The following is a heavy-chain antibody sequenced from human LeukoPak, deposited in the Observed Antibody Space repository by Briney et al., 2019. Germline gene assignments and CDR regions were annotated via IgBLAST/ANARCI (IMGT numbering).Heavy chain of an antibody. J-gene: IGHJ4*02. Sequence: SETLSLTCTVSGGSISTYYWSWIRQPPGKGLEWIGYIYYSGSTNYNPSLKSRVTISVDTSKNQFSLKLSSVTAADTAVYYCVRGSGWYYYWGQGTLVTVAS. V-gene: IGHV4-59*01. D-gene: IGHD6-19*01. CDR1: GGSISTYY. CDR3: VRGSGWYYY. CDR2: IYYSGST.